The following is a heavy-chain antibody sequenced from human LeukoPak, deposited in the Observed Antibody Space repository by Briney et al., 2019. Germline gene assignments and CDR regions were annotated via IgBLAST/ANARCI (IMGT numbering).Heavy chain of an antibody. V-gene: IGHV3-30*02. CDR2: IRYDGSNN. CDR3: AKDPPFATDAALAAFAI. CDR1: GFTFSSYG. D-gene: IGHD2-15*01. Sequence: GGSLRLSCAASGFTFSSYGMHWVRQGPGKGLEWVAFIRYDGSNNYYADSVKGRFTISRDNSQNTLYLQMTSLRADDTAVYYCAKDPPFATDAALAAFAIWGQGTMVTVSS. J-gene: IGHJ3*02.